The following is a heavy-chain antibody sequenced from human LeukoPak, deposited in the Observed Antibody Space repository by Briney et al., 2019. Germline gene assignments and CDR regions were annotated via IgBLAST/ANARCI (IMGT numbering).Heavy chain of an antibody. D-gene: IGHD3-16*01. CDR3: ARGFYFDY. CDR1: GFTFSSYA. Sequence: GGSLRLSCAASGFTFSSYAMSWVRQAPGKGLQWVSTIIDSGETTYYADSVKGRFTISRDNSKNTLYLQMNSLRAEDTAVYYCARGFYFDYWGQGTLVTVSS. V-gene: IGHV3-23*01. J-gene: IGHJ4*02. CDR2: IIDSGETT.